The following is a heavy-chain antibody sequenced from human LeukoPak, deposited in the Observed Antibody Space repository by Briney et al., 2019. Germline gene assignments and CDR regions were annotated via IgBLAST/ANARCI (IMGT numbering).Heavy chain of an antibody. CDR2: FDPEDGET. D-gene: IGHD2-2*01. V-gene: IGHV1-24*01. CDR1: GYTLTELS. Sequence: ASVKVSCKVSGYTLTELSMHWVRQAPGKGLEWMGGFDPEDGETIYAQKLQVRVTMTTDTTTSTACMELRSLRSDDTAIYYCARSCSTTSCYLYGMDVWGQGTTVTVSS. CDR3: ARSCSTTSCYLYGMDV. J-gene: IGHJ6*02.